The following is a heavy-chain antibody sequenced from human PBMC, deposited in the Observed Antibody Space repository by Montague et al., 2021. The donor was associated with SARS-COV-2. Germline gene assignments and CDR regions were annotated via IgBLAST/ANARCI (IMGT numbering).Heavy chain of an antibody. CDR3: ARVDRIAAAPFGY. D-gene: IGHD6-13*01. V-gene: IGHV4-31*03. CDR2: IYYSGST. CDR1: GGSISSGGYY. Sequence: TLSLTCTVSGGSISSGGYYWSWIRQHPGKGLEWIGYIYYSGSTYYNPSLKSRVTISVDTSKNQFSLKLSSVTVADTAVYYCARVDRIAAAPFGYWGQGTLVTVSS. J-gene: IGHJ4*02.